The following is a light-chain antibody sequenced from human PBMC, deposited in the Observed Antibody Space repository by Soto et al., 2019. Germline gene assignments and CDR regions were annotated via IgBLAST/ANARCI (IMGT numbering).Light chain of an antibody. CDR3: SSYTSSSTVV. V-gene: IGLV2-14*03. Sequence: QSALTQPASVSGSPGQSITISCTGTSSDVGDYNYVSWYQLHPGKAPKLMIYDVSNRPSGVSNRFSGSKSGNTASLTISGLLAEDEADYYCSSYTSSSTVVFGGGTKLTVL. J-gene: IGLJ2*01. CDR1: SSDVGDYNY. CDR2: DVS.